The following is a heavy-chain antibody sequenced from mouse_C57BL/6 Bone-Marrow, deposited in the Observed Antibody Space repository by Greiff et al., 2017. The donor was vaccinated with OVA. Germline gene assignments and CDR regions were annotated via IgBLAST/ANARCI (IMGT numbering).Heavy chain of an antibody. V-gene: IGHV1-54*01. Sequence: QVQLQQSGAELVRPGTSVKVSCKASGYAFTNYLIEWVKQRPGQGLEWIGVINPGSGGTNYNEKFKGKAPLTADKSSSTAYMQLSSLTSEDSAVYFCARSHYYGSSLFDYWGQGTTLTVSS. J-gene: IGHJ2*01. CDR1: GYAFTNYL. D-gene: IGHD1-1*01. CDR2: INPGSGGT. CDR3: ARSHYYGSSLFDY.